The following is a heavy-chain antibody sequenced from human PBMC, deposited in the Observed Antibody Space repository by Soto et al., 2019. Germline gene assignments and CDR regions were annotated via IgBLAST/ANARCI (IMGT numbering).Heavy chain of an antibody. D-gene: IGHD3-22*01. Sequence: QMQLVQSGPEVKKPGTSVKVSCKASGITFRRTAVQWMRQARGQRLEWIGRIVVGTGSTTYAQIVQERIAITRDMSTNTAYMELSGLRPEDTAIYYCARGGSGYTWFNEFWGQGTLVTVSS. J-gene: IGHJ4*02. CDR3: ARGGSGYTWFNEF. CDR1: GITFRRTA. V-gene: IGHV1-58*01. CDR2: IVVGTGST.